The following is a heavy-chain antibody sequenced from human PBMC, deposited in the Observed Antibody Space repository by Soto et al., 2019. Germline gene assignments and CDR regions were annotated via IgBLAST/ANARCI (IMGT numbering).Heavy chain of an antibody. CDR3: ARSLTEGYCTITGCYTRPLYGMDV. V-gene: IGHV1-2*02. CDR1: GYTFSGYY. Sequence: QEQLVQSGAEVKKPGASVKVSCKASGYTFSGYYIHWLRQAPGQGLEWMGWTNPNSGGTNYAQKCQGRVTVTRDTPTSTAYMELSRLTSDDTAVYYCARSLTEGYCTITGCYTRPLYGMDVWGQGTTVTVSS. D-gene: IGHD2-2*02. CDR2: TNPNSGGT. J-gene: IGHJ6*02.